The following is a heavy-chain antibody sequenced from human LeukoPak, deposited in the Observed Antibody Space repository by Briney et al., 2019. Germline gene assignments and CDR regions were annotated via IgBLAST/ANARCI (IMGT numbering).Heavy chain of an antibody. CDR1: GFTFSSYA. D-gene: IGHD5-24*01. CDR3: ARDGEMPTIYFDY. J-gene: IGHJ4*02. V-gene: IGHV3-7*01. CDR2: IKQDGSEK. Sequence: GGSLRLSCAASGFTFSSYAMSWVRQAPGKGLEWVANIKQDGSEKYYVDSVKGRFTISRDNAKKSLFLQMNSLRAEDTAVYYCARDGEMPTIYFDYWGQGTLVTVSS.